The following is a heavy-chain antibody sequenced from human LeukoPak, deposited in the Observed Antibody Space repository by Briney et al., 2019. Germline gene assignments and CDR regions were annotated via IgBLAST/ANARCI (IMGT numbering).Heavy chain of an antibody. CDR3: AKQGYTTSWLYFDY. CDR2: ISGSGDRI. V-gene: IGHV3-23*01. D-gene: IGHD2/OR15-2a*01. Sequence: GGSLRLSCAASGFTFNNYAMSWVRQAPGKGLEWVSAISGSGDRIYYADSVKGRFTFSRDNSKNTLYLQMNSLRAEDTAVYYCAKQGYTTSWLYFDYWGQGTLVTVSS. J-gene: IGHJ4*02. CDR1: GFTFNNYA.